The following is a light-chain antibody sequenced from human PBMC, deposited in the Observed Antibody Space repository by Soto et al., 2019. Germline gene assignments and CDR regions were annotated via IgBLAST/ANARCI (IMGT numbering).Light chain of an antibody. CDR2: GAS. CDR3: QQYNNWPPSFT. CDR1: QSVSSN. Sequence: EIVMTQSPATLSVSPGERATLSCRASQSVSSNLAWYQQKPGQAPRLLIYGASTRATGIPARFSGSGSGTEFTLTISSLQSEDFAVYYCQQYNNWPPSFTFRPGTKVDI. V-gene: IGKV3-15*01. J-gene: IGKJ3*01.